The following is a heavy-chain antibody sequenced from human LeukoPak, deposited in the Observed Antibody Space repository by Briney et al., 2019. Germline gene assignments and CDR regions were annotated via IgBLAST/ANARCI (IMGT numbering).Heavy chain of an antibody. CDR2: IYSDGST. CDR3: AKPAGWYYDSSGYFNY. V-gene: IGHV3-53*01. CDR1: GFTVSYAY. Sequence: GSLRLSCAASGFTVSYAYMNWVRQAPGKGLEWVSVIYSDGSTNYADSVKGRFTISRDNSKNTLYLQMNSLRAEDTAVYYCAKPAGWYYDSSGYFNYWGQGILVTVSS. D-gene: IGHD3-22*01. J-gene: IGHJ4*02.